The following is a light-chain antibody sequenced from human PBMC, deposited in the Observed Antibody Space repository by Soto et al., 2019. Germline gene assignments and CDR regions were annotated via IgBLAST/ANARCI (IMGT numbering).Light chain of an antibody. Sequence: QSALTQPASVSGSPGQSISISCTGTSSDVGAYHYVSWYQHHPGKVPKLIIFEINNRPSGVSHRFSGSKSGNTASLTISGLQADDEADYYCSSSTSTNTMVFGGGTKVTVL. V-gene: IGLV2-14*01. CDR3: SSSTSTNTMV. J-gene: IGLJ2*01. CDR2: EIN. CDR1: SSDVGAYHY.